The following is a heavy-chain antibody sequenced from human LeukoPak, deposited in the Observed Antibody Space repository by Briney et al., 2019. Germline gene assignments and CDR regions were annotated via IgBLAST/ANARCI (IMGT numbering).Heavy chain of an antibody. Sequence: SETLSLTCTVSGGSISSYYWSWIRQPAGKGLEWIGRIYTSGSTNYNPSLKSRVAISVDKSKNQFSLKLSSVTAADTAVYYCARDNWNDDAFDIWGQGTMVTVSS. CDR3: ARDNWNDDAFDI. CDR2: IYTSGST. CDR1: GGSISSYY. D-gene: IGHD1-1*01. J-gene: IGHJ3*02. V-gene: IGHV4-4*07.